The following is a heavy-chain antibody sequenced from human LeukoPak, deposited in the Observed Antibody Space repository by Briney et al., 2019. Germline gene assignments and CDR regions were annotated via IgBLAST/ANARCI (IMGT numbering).Heavy chain of an antibody. J-gene: IGHJ4*02. CDR1: GFTFSSYG. CDR2: IWYDGSNK. Sequence: GRSLRLSCAASGFTFSSYGMHWVRQAPGKGLECVAVIWYDGSNKYYAESVKGRFTISRDNAKNSLYLQMNSLRAEETAVYYCARADGYSYGYDDYWGQGTLVTVSS. D-gene: IGHD5-18*01. V-gene: IGHV3-33*01. CDR3: ARADGYSYGYDDY.